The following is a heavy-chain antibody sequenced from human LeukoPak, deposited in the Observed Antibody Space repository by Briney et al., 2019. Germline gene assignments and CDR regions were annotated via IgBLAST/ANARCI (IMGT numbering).Heavy chain of an antibody. V-gene: IGHV1-2*02. CDR1: GYIFTGYY. CDR3: AKDLTPGENVYDC. Sequence: ASVKVSCKASGYIFTGYYPHWVRQAPGQGPEWMGWINPTSGGTNYAQKFQDRVTMTRDTSNTTAYMELSRMRLDDTAVYYCAKDLTPGENVYDCWGQGTLVTVSS. CDR2: INPTSGGT. J-gene: IGHJ4*02. D-gene: IGHD2-15*01.